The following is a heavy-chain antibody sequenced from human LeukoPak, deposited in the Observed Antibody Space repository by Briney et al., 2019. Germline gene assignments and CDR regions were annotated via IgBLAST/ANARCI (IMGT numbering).Heavy chain of an antibody. Sequence: SESLSLTCTASGGSISSYDWSWIRLPPGKGLEWIGYIYYSGSTNYNPSLKSRVTISVDTSKNQFSLKLSSVTAADTAVYYCARDRYSYGYWGQGTLVTVSS. J-gene: IGHJ4*02. V-gene: IGHV4-59*12. D-gene: IGHD5-18*01. CDR3: ARDRYSYGY. CDR1: GGSISSYD. CDR2: IYYSGST.